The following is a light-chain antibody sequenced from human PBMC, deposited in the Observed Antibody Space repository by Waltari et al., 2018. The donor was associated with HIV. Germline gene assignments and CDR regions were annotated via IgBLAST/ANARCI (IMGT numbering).Light chain of an antibody. CDR1: DTDFGLRHF. J-gene: IGLJ3*02. CDR2: DVY. Sequence: SAVTQPASVSGLPGQSVTISCTGADTDFGLRHFFSWYQHHPGNLPSLLFSDVYRRASGVPDRFSAAKAGETASLTIAGLRTEDEGLYYCASFTGDDTVVFGGGTLVTVL. CDR3: ASFTGDDTVV. V-gene: IGLV2-14*01.